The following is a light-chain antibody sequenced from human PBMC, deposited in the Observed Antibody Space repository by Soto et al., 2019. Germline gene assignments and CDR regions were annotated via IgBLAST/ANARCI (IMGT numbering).Light chain of an antibody. CDR3: QQYNNWPPIT. CDR2: GAS. V-gene: IGKV3D-15*01. J-gene: IGKJ5*01. CDR1: QTVRNN. Sequence: IVLTQSPATLSLSPGERATLSFRASQTVRNNYLASYQQKPGQAPRLVIYGASTRATGIPARFSGSGSGTEFTLTINSLQSEDSAVYYCQQYNNWPPITFGQGTRLE.